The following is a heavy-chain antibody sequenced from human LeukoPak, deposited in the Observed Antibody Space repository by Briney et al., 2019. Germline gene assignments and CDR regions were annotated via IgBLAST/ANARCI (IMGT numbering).Heavy chain of an antibody. CDR1: GFTFSSYD. J-gene: IGHJ3*02. V-gene: IGHV3-13*04. CDR2: IGTAGDT. CDR3: ARVEYCSGGSCYSGAFDI. Sequence: PGGSLRLSCAASGFTFSSYDMHWVRQATGKGLEWVSAIGTAGDTYYPGSVKGRFTISRENAKNSLYLQMNSLRAGDTAVYYCARVEYCSGGSCYSGAFDIWGQGTMVTVSS. D-gene: IGHD2-15*01.